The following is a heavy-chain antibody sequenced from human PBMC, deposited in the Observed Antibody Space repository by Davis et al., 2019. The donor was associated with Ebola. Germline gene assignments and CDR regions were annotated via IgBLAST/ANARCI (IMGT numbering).Heavy chain of an antibody. Sequence: PGGSLRLSCAASGFTFDDYAMHWVRQAPGKGLEWVSLISGDGGSTYYADSVKGRFTISRDNSKNTLYLQMNSLRVEDTALYYCAKYFYGSGSYYSLGLDVWGQGTTVTVSS. D-gene: IGHD3-10*01. CDR1: GFTFDDYA. CDR2: ISGDGGST. CDR3: AKYFYGSGSYYSLGLDV. V-gene: IGHV3-43*02. J-gene: IGHJ6*02.